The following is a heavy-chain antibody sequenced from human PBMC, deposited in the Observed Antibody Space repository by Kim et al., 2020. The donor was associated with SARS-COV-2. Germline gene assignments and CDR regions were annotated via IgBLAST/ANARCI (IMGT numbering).Heavy chain of an antibody. D-gene: IGHD3-22*01. V-gene: IGHV1-3*01. CDR2: INAGNGNT. CDR3: ARDSYDSSGYSDAFDI. CDR1: GYTFTSYA. Sequence: ASVKVSCKASGYTFTSYAMHWVRQAPGQRLEWMGWINAGNGNTKYSQKFQGRVTITRDTSASTAYMELSSLRSEDTAVYYCARDSYDSSGYSDAFDIWGQGTMVTVSS. J-gene: IGHJ3*02.